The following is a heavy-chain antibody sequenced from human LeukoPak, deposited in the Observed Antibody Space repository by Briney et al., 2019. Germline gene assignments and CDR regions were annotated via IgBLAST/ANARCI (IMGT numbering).Heavy chain of an antibody. Sequence: GGSLRLSCAASGFAFSSYSMNWVRQAPGKGLEWVSYISSSSSTIYYADSVKGRFTISRDKAKNSLYLQMNSLRAEDTAVYYCAREYCSSTSCLYDYWGQGTLVTVSS. V-gene: IGHV3-48*01. CDR1: GFAFSSYS. CDR2: ISSSSSTI. D-gene: IGHD2-2*01. CDR3: AREYCSSTSCLYDY. J-gene: IGHJ4*02.